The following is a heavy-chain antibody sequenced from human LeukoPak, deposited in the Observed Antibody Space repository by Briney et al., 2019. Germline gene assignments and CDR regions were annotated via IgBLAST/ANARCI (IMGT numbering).Heavy chain of an antibody. CDR2: IYYSVST. D-gene: IGHD3-10*01. Sequence: SETLSLTCAVYGGSFSGYYWSWIRQPPGKGLEWIGSIYYSVSTHYSPSLKSRVTISDDTSKNQFSLKLTSVTAADTAVYYCTRRNYGSGRRDYWGQGILVTVSS. V-gene: IGHV4-34*01. CDR3: TRRNYGSGRRDY. J-gene: IGHJ4*02. CDR1: GGSFSGYY.